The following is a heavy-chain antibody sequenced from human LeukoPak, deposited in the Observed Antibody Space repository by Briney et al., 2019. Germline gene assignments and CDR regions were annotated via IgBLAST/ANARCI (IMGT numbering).Heavy chain of an antibody. CDR3: ARVTRGEDGHNWFDP. J-gene: IGHJ5*02. D-gene: IGHD5-24*01. Sequence: PSETLSLTCTVSGASISGDYWTWIRQPAGTGLEWIGRIYTSGSTIYNPSLKRRVTISVDTSKNQFSLKLSSVTAADTAVYFCARVTRGEDGHNWFDPWGQGTLVTVSS. CDR2: IYTSGST. CDR1: GASISGDY. V-gene: IGHV4-4*07.